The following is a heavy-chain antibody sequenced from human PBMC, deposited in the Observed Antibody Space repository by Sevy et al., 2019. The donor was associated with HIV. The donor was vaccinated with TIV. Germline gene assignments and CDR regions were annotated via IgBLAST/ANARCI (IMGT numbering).Heavy chain of an antibody. V-gene: IGHV3-23*01. Sequence: GGSLRLSCAASGFTFSSYAMSWVRQAPGKGLEWVSAISGSGGSTYYADSVKGRFTISRDNSKNTLYLQMNSLRAEDTAVHYCAKEVVKYYYGSVSTFDYWGQGTLVTVSS. CDR1: GFTFSSYA. CDR2: ISGSGGST. CDR3: AKEVVKYYYGSVSTFDY. J-gene: IGHJ4*02. D-gene: IGHD3-10*01.